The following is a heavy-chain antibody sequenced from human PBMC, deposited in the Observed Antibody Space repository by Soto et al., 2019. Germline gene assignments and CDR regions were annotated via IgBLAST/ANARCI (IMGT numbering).Heavy chain of an antibody. CDR1: GGSFSGYY. J-gene: IGHJ3*02. V-gene: IGHV4-34*01. CDR2: INHSGST. CDR3: ARTPKDIVATPLGIEQSYGDAFDI. Sequence: KASETLSLTCAVYGGSFSGYYWSWIRQPPGKGLEWIGEINHSGSTNYNPSLKSRVTISVDTSKNQFSLKLSSVTAADTAVYYCARTPKDIVATPLGIEQSYGDAFDIWGQGTMVTVSS. D-gene: IGHD5-12*01.